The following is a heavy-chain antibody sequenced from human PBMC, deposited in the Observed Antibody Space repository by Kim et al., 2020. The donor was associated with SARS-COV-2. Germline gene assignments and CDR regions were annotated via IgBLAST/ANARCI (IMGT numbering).Heavy chain of an antibody. J-gene: IGHJ4*02. CDR3: ARDLGIDY. CDR2: ISYDESNK. Sequence: GGSLRLSCAASGFIFSNYAMHWVRQAPGKGLEWVAVISYDESNKYYADSVKGRFTISRDNSKNTLYLQMNSLRDEDTAVYYYARDLGIDYWGQGTLVTVSS. D-gene: IGHD3-10*01. CDR1: GFIFSNYA. V-gene: IGHV3-30*04.